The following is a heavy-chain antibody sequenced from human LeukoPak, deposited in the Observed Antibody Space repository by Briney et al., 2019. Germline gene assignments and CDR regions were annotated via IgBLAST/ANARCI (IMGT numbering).Heavy chain of an antibody. CDR3: AKGSDYGDYSYFDY. CDR1: GFTVSSNY. J-gene: IGHJ4*02. CDR2: IYSGGST. V-gene: IGHV3-53*01. D-gene: IGHD4-17*01. Sequence: TGGSPRLSCAASGFTVSSNYMSWVRQAPGKGLEWVSVIYSGGSTYYADSVKGRFTISRDNPKNTLYLQMNSLRAEDTAVYYCAKGSDYGDYSYFDYWGQGTLVTVSS.